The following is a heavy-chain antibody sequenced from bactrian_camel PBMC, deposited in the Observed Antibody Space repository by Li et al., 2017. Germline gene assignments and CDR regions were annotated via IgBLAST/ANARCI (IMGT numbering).Heavy chain of an antibody. CDR2: IATGSGNT. D-gene: IGHD2*01. V-gene: IGHV3S1*01. CDR3: AARGPYCYTKLSVRDFTY. CDR1: GYSYSNYC. J-gene: IGHJ6*01. Sequence: HVQLVESGGGSVKAGGSLRLSCEVSGYSYSNYCMAWFRQAPGKEREGVARIATGSGNTYYADSVKGRFTISQDNAKNTVCLQMNSLKPEDTAMYYCAARGPYCYTKLSVRDFTYWGQGTQVTVS.